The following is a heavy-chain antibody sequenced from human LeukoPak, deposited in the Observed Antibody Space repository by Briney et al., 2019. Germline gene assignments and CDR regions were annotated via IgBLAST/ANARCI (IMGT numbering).Heavy chain of an antibody. Sequence: GGSLRLSCAASGFTFSSYAMHWVRQAPGKGLEWVAVISYDGSNKYYADSVKGRFTISRDNSKNTLYLQMNSLRAEDTAVYYCAKWIYDSSVVDYWGQGTLVTVSS. J-gene: IGHJ4*02. CDR1: GFTFSSYA. V-gene: IGHV3-30*04. CDR2: ISYDGSNK. CDR3: AKWIYDSSVVDY. D-gene: IGHD3-22*01.